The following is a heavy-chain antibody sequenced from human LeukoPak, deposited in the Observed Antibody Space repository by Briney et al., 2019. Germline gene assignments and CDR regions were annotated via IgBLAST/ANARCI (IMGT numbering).Heavy chain of an antibody. CDR1: GYTFSSYS. D-gene: IGHD5-12*01. Sequence: ASVKVSCKSSGYTFSSYSISWVRQAPGQGLEWMGWISTYNGNTHYAQKIQGRVTMTTDTPTSTAYMELSSLRSEDTAVYYCARGGSIVAARHFYYWGQGTLVTVSS. CDR3: ARGGSIVAARHFYY. V-gene: IGHV1-18*01. CDR2: ISTYNGNT. J-gene: IGHJ4*02.